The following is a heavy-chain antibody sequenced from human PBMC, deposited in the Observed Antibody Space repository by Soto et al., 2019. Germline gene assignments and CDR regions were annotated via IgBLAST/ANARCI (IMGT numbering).Heavy chain of an antibody. CDR3: ARAPMALAGTALDY. CDR1: GYTFTSHY. Sequence: AASVKVSCKASGYTFTSHYMHWVRQAPGQGLEWMGILNPSGGTTIYAHNFQGRVTMTRDTSTSTVYMDLSSLRSEDTAVYYCARAPMALAGTALDYWGQGTLVTVSS. V-gene: IGHV1-46*03. D-gene: IGHD6-19*01. CDR2: LNPSGGTT. J-gene: IGHJ4*02.